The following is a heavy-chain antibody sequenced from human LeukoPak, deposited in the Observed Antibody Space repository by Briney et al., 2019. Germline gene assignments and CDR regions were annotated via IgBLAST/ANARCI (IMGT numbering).Heavy chain of an antibody. V-gene: IGHV5-51*01. J-gene: IGHJ3*02. CDR2: IYPGDSDT. CDR3: ARLDGQGAFDI. CDR1: GYSLTSYW. D-gene: IGHD4-17*01. Sequence: GEPLKISCQASGYSLTSYWIGWSRQIPGKGLEWMGIIYPGDSDTRYSPYFKGQVTISAHKSISTAYLQWSSLKASDTAMYYCARLDGQGAFDIWGQGTMVTVSS.